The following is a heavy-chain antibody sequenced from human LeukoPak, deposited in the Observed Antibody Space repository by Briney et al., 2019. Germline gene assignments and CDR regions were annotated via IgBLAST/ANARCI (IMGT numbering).Heavy chain of an antibody. CDR1: GGSISCYY. J-gene: IGHJ5*02. CDR2: IYYSGST. V-gene: IGHV4-59*01. Sequence: SETLSLTCTVSGGSISCYYWSWIRQPPGKGLEWIGYIYYSGSTNYHPSLKSRVTISVDTSKNQFSLKLTSVTAADTAVYYCVRGPYGSGISNWFDPWGQGTLVIVSS. CDR3: VRGPYGSGISNWFDP. D-gene: IGHD3-10*01.